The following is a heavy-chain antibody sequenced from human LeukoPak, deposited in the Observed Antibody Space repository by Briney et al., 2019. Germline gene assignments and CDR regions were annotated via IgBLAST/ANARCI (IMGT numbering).Heavy chain of an antibody. D-gene: IGHD3-22*01. CDR2: IIPIFGTA. J-gene: IGHJ4*02. CDR1: GGTFSSYA. Sequence: ASVKVSCKASGGTFSSYAISWVRQAPGQGLEWMGGIIPIFGTANYAQKFQGRVTITADESTSTAYMELSSLRSEDTAVYYCAGRPHGSSGYYYPLDYWGQGTLVTVSS. V-gene: IGHV1-69*13. CDR3: AGRPHGSSGYYYPLDY.